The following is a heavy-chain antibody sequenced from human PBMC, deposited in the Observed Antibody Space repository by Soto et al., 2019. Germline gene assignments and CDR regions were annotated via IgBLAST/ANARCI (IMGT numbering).Heavy chain of an antibody. CDR2: MNPNSGNT. Sequence: ASVKVSCKASGYTFTSYDINWVRQATGQGLEWMGWMNPNSGNTGYAQKFQGRVTMTRNTSISTAYMELSSLRSEDTAVYYCAGGIAAQNWFDPWGQGTLVTVSS. V-gene: IGHV1-8*01. CDR1: GYTFTSYD. D-gene: IGHD6-6*01. CDR3: AGGIAAQNWFDP. J-gene: IGHJ5*02.